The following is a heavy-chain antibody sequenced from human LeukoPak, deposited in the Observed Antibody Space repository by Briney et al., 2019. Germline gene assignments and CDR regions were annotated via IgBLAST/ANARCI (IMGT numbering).Heavy chain of an antibody. V-gene: IGHV3-43*02. D-gene: IGHD3-10*01. J-gene: IGHJ4*02. Sequence: GGSLRLSCAASGFTFDDYAMHWVRQAPGKGLECVSLISGDGGSTYYADSVKGRFTISRDNSKNSLYLQMNSLRTEDTALYYCAKSDYGSGSYYKLLIDYWGQGTLVTVSS. CDR3: AKSDYGSGSYYKLLIDY. CDR2: ISGDGGST. CDR1: GFTFDDYA.